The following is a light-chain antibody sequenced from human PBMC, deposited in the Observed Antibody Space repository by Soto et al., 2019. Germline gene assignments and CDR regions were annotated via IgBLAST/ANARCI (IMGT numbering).Light chain of an antibody. V-gene: IGKV3-20*01. CDR3: QQFSSYPLT. CDR2: DAS. Sequence: ECVSTQSPGTRSLSAGGRAPLSCRASQTVRNNYLAWYQQKPGQAPRLLIYDASSRATGIPDRFSGGGSGSDFTLTISRLEPEDFAVYYCQQFSSYPLTFGGGTKVDIK. CDR1: QTVRNNY. J-gene: IGKJ4*01.